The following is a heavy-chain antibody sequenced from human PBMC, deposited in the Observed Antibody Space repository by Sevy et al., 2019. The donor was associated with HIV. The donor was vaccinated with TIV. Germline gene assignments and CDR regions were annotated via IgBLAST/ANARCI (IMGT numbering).Heavy chain of an antibody. J-gene: IGHJ3*02. Sequence: ASVKVSCKASGYTFTSYDINWVRQATGQGLEWMGWMNPNSGNTGYAQKFQGRVTMTRNTSISTAYMELSSLRSEETAVYYCARGLWLMGRDAFDIWGQGTMVTVSS. D-gene: IGHD5-18*01. CDR3: ARGLWLMGRDAFDI. CDR2: MNPNSGNT. CDR1: GYTFTSYD. V-gene: IGHV1-8*01.